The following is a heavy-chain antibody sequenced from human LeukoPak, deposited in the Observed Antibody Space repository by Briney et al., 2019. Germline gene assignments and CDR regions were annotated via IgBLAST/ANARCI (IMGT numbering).Heavy chain of an antibody. D-gene: IGHD3-22*01. CDR3: ARAPYYYDSSGYYPFDY. CDR1: GFTFSSYG. Sequence: GGSLRLSCAASGFTFSSYGMHWVRQAPGKGLEWVAFIRYDGSNKYYADSVKGRFTISRDNSKKTLYLQMNSLRAEDTAVYYCARAPYYYDSSGYYPFDYWGQGTLVTVSS. J-gene: IGHJ4*02. V-gene: IGHV3-30*02. CDR2: IRYDGSNK.